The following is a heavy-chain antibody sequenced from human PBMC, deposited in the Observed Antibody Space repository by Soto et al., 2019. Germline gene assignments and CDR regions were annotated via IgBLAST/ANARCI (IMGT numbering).Heavy chain of an antibody. CDR3: ARVDGGSTTWYSFDL. V-gene: IGHV4-4*02. D-gene: IGHD1-26*01. CDR2: IYHSGST. CDR1: GGSISTSNW. J-gene: IGHJ4*02. Sequence: PSETLSLTCAVSGGSISTSNWWSWVRQPPGKGLEWIGEIYHSGSTNYNPSLKSRVTISADTSKNQFSLNLISVTAADTAVYYCARVDGGSTTWYSFDLWGQGTPVTVSS.